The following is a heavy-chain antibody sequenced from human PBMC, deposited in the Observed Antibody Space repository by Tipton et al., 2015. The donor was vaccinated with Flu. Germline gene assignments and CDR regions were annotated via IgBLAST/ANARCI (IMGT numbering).Heavy chain of an antibody. V-gene: IGHV4-38-2*01. CDR1: GYSISSGYY. Sequence: TLSLTCAVSGYSISSGYYWGWVRQPPGKGLEWIGTIYHSGSTYYNPSLKSRLTMSVDTSKNQFSLKLSSVTAADTAVYYCARHTGDSVRGVIDYWGLGTPVTVSS. D-gene: IGHD3-10*02. CDR2: IYHSGST. J-gene: IGHJ4*02. CDR3: ARHTGDSVRGVIDY.